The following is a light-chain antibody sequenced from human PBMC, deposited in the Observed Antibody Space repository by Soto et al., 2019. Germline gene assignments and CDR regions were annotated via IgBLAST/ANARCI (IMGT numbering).Light chain of an antibody. CDR1: QSVSSS. J-gene: IGKJ5*01. CDR3: QLYNNWST. V-gene: IGKV3-15*01. Sequence: EIVMTQSPATLSVSPGERATLSCRASQSVSSSLAWYQQRPGQAPRLLIYGASTRATDIPARFSGSGSGTEFTLTITNLQAEDFAIYYCQLYNNWSTFGQGTGLEIK. CDR2: GAS.